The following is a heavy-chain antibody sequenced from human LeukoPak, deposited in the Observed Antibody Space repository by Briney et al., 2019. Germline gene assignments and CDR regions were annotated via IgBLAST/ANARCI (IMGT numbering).Heavy chain of an antibody. D-gene: IGHD1-1*01. CDR2: TYYRSKWYN. CDR3: ARDQGTSTTAPKRKGRFDP. Sequence: SQTLSLTCAISGDSVSSNSVAWYWIRQSPSRGLEWLGRTYYRSKWYNDYAVSVKSRITINPDTSKNQFSLQLNSVTPEDTAVYYCARDQGTSTTAPKRKGRFDPWGQGTLVTVSS. CDR1: GDSVSSNSVA. V-gene: IGHV6-1*01. J-gene: IGHJ5*02.